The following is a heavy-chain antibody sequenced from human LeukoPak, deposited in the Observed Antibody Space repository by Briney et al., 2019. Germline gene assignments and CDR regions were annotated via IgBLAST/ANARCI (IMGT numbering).Heavy chain of an antibody. CDR2: ISDSGTYT. D-gene: IGHD3-10*02. Sequence: GGSLRLSCAASGFTFSIYGMSWVRQAPGKGLEWVSAISDSGTYTYYADSVKGRFTISRHNSKNTLYLQMNSLRAEDTAVYYCARGMFGELSSYFDYWGQGTLVTVSS. CDR3: ARGMFGELSSYFDY. CDR1: GFTFSIYG. V-gene: IGHV3-23*01. J-gene: IGHJ4*02.